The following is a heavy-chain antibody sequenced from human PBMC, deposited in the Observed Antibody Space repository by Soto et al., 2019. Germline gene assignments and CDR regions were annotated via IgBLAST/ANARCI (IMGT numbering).Heavy chain of an antibody. CDR3: ARDKDKSHYDFWSGYYFGDNWFDP. Sequence: GGSLRLSCAASGFTFSSYAMHWVRQAPGKGLEWVAVISYDGSNKYYADSVKGRFTISRDNSENTLYLQMNSLRAEDTAVYYCARDKDKSHYDFWSGYYFGDNWFDPWGQGTLVTVSS. D-gene: IGHD3-3*01. CDR1: GFTFSSYA. V-gene: IGHV3-30-3*01. CDR2: ISYDGSNK. J-gene: IGHJ5*02.